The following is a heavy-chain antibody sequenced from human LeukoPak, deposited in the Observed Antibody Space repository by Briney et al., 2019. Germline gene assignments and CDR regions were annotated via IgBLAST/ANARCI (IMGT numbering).Heavy chain of an antibody. D-gene: IGHD5/OR15-5a*01. CDR2: INQDGSEE. CDR3: ARGGGAGVYDVIDY. J-gene: IGHJ4*02. V-gene: IGHV3-7*01. Sequence: GGSLRLSCAASGFTFSNYWMSWVRQAPGKGLEWVAHINQDGSEEHYMDSVKARFIISRDNAKNSLSLQMDSLRAEDTAVYYCARGGGAGVYDVIDYWGWGTVVIVSA. CDR1: GFTFSNYW.